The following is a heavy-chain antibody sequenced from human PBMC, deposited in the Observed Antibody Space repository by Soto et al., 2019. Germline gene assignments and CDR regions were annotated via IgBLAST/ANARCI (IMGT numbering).Heavy chain of an antibody. Sequence: PGESLKISCQGSGYTFTNYVIGWVRQMPGKGLEWMGMIYPGDSDTRYSPSFQGQVTISADKSISTAYLQWSRLKASDTAVYYCARGGYSYGTPYFDYWGQGTLVTVSS. CDR2: IYPGDSDT. CDR1: GYTFTNYV. CDR3: ARGGYSYGTPYFDY. J-gene: IGHJ4*02. V-gene: IGHV5-51*01. D-gene: IGHD5-18*01.